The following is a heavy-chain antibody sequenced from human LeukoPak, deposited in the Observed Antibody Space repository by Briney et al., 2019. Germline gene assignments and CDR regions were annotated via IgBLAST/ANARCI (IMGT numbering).Heavy chain of an antibody. Sequence: PGGSLRLSCAASGFTFSSYSMNWVRQAPGKGLEWVSSINSSSSYIYYADSVKGRFTISRYNAKNSLYLQLISLRAEDTAVYYCARTLINYDSSGYYAFDAFDIWGQGTMVTVSS. CDR2: INSSSSYI. D-gene: IGHD3-22*01. V-gene: IGHV3-21*01. CDR1: GFTFSSYS. J-gene: IGHJ3*02. CDR3: ARTLINYDSSGYYAFDAFDI.